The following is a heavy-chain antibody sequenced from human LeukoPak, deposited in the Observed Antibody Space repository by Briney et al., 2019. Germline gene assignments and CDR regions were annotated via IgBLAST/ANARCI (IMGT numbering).Heavy chain of an antibody. CDR1: GLTFSSYG. V-gene: IGHV3-30*18. D-gene: IGHD3-22*01. CDR3: AKSGDNISCYVCGMDV. J-gene: IGHJ6*02. CDR2: ISYDGSNK. Sequence: GGSLRLSCAASGLTFSSYGMHRVRQAPGKGLEWVAVISYDGSNKYYADSVKGRFTVSRDNSKNTLYLQMNSLRAEDTAVYYCAKSGDNISCYVCGMDVWGQGTTVTVSS.